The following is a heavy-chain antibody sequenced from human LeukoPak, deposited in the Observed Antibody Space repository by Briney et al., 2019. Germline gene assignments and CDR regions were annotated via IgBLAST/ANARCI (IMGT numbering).Heavy chain of an antibody. Sequence: GSLRLSCAASGFTSSDYYMSWIRQAPGKGLEWVSYISSSGSTIYFAASVKGRFTISRDNAKNSLYLQMNSLRAEDTAVYYCARHMGITFGGVIAGFDYWGQGTLVTVSS. CDR3: ARHMGITFGGVIAGFDY. CDR2: ISSSGSTI. V-gene: IGHV3-11*01. D-gene: IGHD3-16*02. CDR1: GFTSSDYY. J-gene: IGHJ4*02.